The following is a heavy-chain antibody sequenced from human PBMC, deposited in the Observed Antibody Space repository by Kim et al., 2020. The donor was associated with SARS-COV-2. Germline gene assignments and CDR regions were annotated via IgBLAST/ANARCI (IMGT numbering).Heavy chain of an antibody. V-gene: IGHV3-11*03. D-gene: IGHD2-2*01. CDR1: GFTFSDYY. CDR3: ARPRARYCSSTSCYVR. CDR2: ISSSSSYT. Sequence: WGSLRLSCAASGFTFSDYYMSWIRQAPGKGLEWVSYISSSSSYTNYADSVKGRFTISRDNAKNSLYLQMNSLRAEDTAVYYCARPRARYCSSTSCYVRWGQGTLVTVSS. J-gene: IGHJ4*02.